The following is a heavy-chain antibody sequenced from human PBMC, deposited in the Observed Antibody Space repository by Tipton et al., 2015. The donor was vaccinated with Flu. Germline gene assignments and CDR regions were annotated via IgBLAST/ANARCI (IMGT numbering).Heavy chain of an antibody. J-gene: IGHJ4*02. CDR2: IYYSGST. CDR3: ARDGWLRGFDY. V-gene: IGHV4-31*01. Sequence: SLTCTVSGGSISSGGYYWSWIRQHPGKGLEWIGYIYYSGSTYYNPSLKSLVTISVDTSKNQFSLKLSSVTAADTAVYYCARDGWLRGFDYWGQGTLVTVSS. D-gene: IGHD3-10*01. CDR1: GGSISSGGYY.